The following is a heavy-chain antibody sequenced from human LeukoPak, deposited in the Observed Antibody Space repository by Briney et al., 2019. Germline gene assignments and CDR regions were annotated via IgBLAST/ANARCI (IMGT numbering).Heavy chain of an antibody. D-gene: IGHD6-13*01. Sequence: GGSLRLSCAASGFTFSSYSMNWVRQAPGKGLEWVSSISGGSIYIYYADSVKGRFTISRDNGKNSLYLQMNSLRAEDTAVYYCASDKTAQLDNYYYYMDVWGKGTTVTISS. J-gene: IGHJ6*03. CDR1: GFTFSSYS. V-gene: IGHV3-21*06. CDR3: ASDKTAQLDNYYYYMDV. CDR2: ISGGSIYI.